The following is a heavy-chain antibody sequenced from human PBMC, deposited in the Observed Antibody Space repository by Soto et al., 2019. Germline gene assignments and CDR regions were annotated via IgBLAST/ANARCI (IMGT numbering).Heavy chain of an antibody. CDR1: GGSFKSGSYS. J-gene: IGHJ4*02. D-gene: IGHD3-3*01. V-gene: IGHV4-61*01. Sequence: QVQLQESGPGLVKPSETLSLTCTVSGGSFKSGSYSWSWIRQPPGKGLEWIGYVYHTGRTSYNPSLKSRVSISMDTSKNQFSLNLDSVTAADKGVYFCARDFAYFDSWGQGTLVTVSS. CDR3: ARDFAYFDS. CDR2: VYHTGRT.